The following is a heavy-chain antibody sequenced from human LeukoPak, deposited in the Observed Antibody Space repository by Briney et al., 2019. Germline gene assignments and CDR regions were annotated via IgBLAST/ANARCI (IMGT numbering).Heavy chain of an antibody. Sequence: SETLSLTCTVSGGSISSYYWSWIRQPPGKGLEWIGYIYYSGSTNYNPSLKSRVTISVDTPKNQFSLKLSSVTAADTAVYYCARVATVTTALHYYYYYMDVWGKGTTVTVSS. J-gene: IGHJ6*03. CDR1: GGSISSYY. D-gene: IGHD4-17*01. CDR3: ARVATVTTALHYYYYYMDV. V-gene: IGHV4-59*08. CDR2: IYYSGST.